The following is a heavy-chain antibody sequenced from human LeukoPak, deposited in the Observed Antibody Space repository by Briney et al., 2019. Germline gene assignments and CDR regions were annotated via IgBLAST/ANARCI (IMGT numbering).Heavy chain of an antibody. J-gene: IGHJ4*02. CDR1: GFTFSISD. Sequence: GGSLRLSCAASGFTFSISDMHWVRQAPGKGLEWVSFIQYDGSHKNYIDSVKGRFTISRDNAKNSLYLQMNSLRAEDTAVYYCARRRDSGSLQHFDYWGQGTLVTVSS. V-gene: IGHV3-33*05. D-gene: IGHD1-26*01. CDR3: ARRRDSGSLQHFDY. CDR2: IQYDGSHK.